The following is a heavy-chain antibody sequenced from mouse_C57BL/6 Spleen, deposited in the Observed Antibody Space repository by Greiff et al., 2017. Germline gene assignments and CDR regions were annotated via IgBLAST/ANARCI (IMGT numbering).Heavy chain of an antibody. Sequence: EVKLVESGGGLVKPGGSLKLSCAASGFTFSSYAMSWVRQTPEKRLEWVATISDGGSYTYYPDNVKGRFTISRDNAKNNLYLQMSHLKSEDTAMYYCARGMVTTEAWFAYWGQGTLVTVSA. D-gene: IGHD2-2*01. J-gene: IGHJ3*01. CDR2: ISDGGSYT. CDR1: GFTFSSYA. CDR3: ARGMVTTEAWFAY. V-gene: IGHV5-4*03.